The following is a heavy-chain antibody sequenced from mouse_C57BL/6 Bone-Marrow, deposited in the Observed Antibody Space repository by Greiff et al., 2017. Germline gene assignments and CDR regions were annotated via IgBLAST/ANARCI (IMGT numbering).Heavy chain of an antibody. D-gene: IGHD1-1*01. Sequence: QVQLKESGAELVRPGASVTLSCKASGYTFTDYEMHWVKQTPVHGLEWIGAIDPETGGTAYNQKFKGKAILTADKSSSTAYMELRSLTSEDSAVYYSKRLLRSSWFAYWGQGTLVTVSA. CDR1: GYTFTDYE. V-gene: IGHV1-15*01. CDR3: KRLLRSSWFAY. J-gene: IGHJ3*01. CDR2: IDPETGGT.